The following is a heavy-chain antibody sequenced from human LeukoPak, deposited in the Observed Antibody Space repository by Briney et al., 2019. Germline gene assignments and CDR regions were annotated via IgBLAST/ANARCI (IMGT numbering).Heavy chain of an antibody. V-gene: IGHV3-23*01. CDR2: ISGSGGST. CDR1: GFTFSSYG. J-gene: IGHJ4*02. D-gene: IGHD3-10*01. Sequence: GGSLRLSCAASGFTFSSYGMSWVRQAPGKGLEWVSAISGSGGSTYYADSVKGRFTISRDNSKNTLYLQMNSLRAEDTAVYYCAKDSAVWFGESFDYWGQGTLVTVSS. CDR3: AKDSAVWFGESFDY.